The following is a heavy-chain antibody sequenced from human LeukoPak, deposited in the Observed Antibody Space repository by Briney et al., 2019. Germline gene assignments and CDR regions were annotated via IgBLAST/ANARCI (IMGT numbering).Heavy chain of an antibody. CDR1: GFTFSSYG. CDR2: IRYDGSNK. J-gene: IGHJ6*03. Sequence: PGGSLRLSCAASGFTFSSYGMHWVRQAPGKGLEWVAFIRYDGSNKYYADSVKGRFTISRDNSKNTLYLQMNSLRAEDTAVYYCAKDDQTVGGRYYYYYMDVGGKGTTVTISS. D-gene: IGHD1-26*01. V-gene: IGHV3-30*02. CDR3: AKDDQTVGGRYYYYYMDV.